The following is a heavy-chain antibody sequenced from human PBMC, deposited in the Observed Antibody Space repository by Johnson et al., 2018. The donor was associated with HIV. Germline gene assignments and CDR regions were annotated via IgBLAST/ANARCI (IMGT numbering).Heavy chain of an antibody. V-gene: IGHV3-NL1*01. CDR1: GFTFSSYG. CDR2: IYSGDTT. CDR3: ALDGRRGYSYDWGHDAFDI. D-gene: IGHD5-18*01. Sequence: QVQLVESGGGVVRPGGSLRLCCAASGFTFSSYGMHWVRQAPGKGLEWVSIIYSGDTTYYADSVKGRFTISRDNSKNTLYLQMNSLRAEDTAVYYCALDGRRGYSYDWGHDAFDIWGQGTMVTVSS. J-gene: IGHJ3*02.